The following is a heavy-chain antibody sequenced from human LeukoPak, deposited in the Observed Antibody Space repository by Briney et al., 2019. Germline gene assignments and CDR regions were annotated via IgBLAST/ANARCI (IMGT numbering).Heavy chain of an antibody. J-gene: IGHJ4*02. D-gene: IGHD6-13*01. CDR1: GYTFTGYY. Sequence: GASVKVSSKASGYTFTGYYMYWVRQAPGQGLEWMGRINPNSGGTNYAQKFQGRVTMTRDTSISTAYMELSRLRSDDTAVYYCASYSSSWYGWGQGTLVTVSS. CDR2: INPNSGGT. V-gene: IGHV1-2*06. CDR3: ASYSSSWYG.